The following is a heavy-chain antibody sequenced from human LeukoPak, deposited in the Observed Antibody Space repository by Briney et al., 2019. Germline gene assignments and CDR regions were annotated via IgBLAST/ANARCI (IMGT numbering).Heavy chain of an antibody. CDR3: ARADYGDYVWDY. J-gene: IGHJ4*02. V-gene: IGHV4-59*01. CDR2: IYYSGST. D-gene: IGHD4-17*01. Sequence: SETLSLTCTVSGGSISSYYWSWIRQPPGKGLEWIGYIYYSGSTNYNPSLKSRVTISVDTSKNQFSLELSSVTAADMAVYYCARADYGDYVWDYWGQGTLVTVSS. CDR1: GGSISSYY.